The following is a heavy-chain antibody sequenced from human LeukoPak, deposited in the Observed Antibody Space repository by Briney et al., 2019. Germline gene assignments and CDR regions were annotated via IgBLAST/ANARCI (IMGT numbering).Heavy chain of an antibody. CDR2: IWYDGSNK. J-gene: IGHJ6*02. CDR1: GFTFSSYG. CDR3: ARDRLLGYCSSTSCPYYYYGMDV. Sequence: GRSLRLSCAASGFTFSSYGMPWVRQAPGKGLEWVAVIWYDGSNKYYADSVKGRFTISRHNSKNTLYLQMNSLRAEDTAVYYCARDRLLGYCSSTSCPYYYYGMDVWGQGTTVTVSS. D-gene: IGHD2-2*01. V-gene: IGHV3-33*01.